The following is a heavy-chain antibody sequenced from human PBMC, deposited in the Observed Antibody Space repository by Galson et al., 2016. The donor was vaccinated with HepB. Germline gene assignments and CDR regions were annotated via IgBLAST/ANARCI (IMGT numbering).Heavy chain of an antibody. CDR1: GFNFSIYS. CDR2: ISRTHRTI. D-gene: IGHD3-10*01. CDR3: VRDVFVSGKFAELTYWYFDL. V-gene: IGHV3-48*02. J-gene: IGHJ2*01. Sequence: SLRLSCAASGFNFSIYSINWVRQAPGKGLEWISYISRTHRTIYYADSVKGRFPSSRDNVKNSLYLQMNSLRDEDTAVYYCVRDVFVSGKFAELTYWYFDLWGRGTLVTVSS.